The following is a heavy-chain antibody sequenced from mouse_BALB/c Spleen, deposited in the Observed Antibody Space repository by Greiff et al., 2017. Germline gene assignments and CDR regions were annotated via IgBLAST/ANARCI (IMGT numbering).Heavy chain of an antibody. J-gene: IGHJ2*01. D-gene: IGHD2-14*01. CDR2: IDPANGNT. CDR1: GFNIKDTY. Sequence: EVKLMESGAELVKPGASVKLSCTASGFNIKDTYMHWVKQRPEQGLEWIGRIDPANGNTKYDPKFQGKATITADTSSNTAYLQLSSLTSEDTAVYYCARVDYRYDDYWGQGTTLTVSS. V-gene: IGHV14-3*02. CDR3: ARVDYRYDDY.